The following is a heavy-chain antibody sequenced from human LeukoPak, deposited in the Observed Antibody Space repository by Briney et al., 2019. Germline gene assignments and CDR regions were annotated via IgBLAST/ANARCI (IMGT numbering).Heavy chain of an antibody. CDR1: GFTFSDAW. J-gene: IGHJ3*02. CDR2: MKSKTDGGTT. CDR3: TTSIHTTFDAFDI. V-gene: IGHV3-15*01. Sequence: GGSLRLSCAASGFTFSDAWMSWVRQAPGKGLEWVGRMKSKTDGGTTDYAAPVKGRFTISRDDSKNTLYLQMNSLKTEDTAVYYCTTSIHTTFDAFDIWGQGTMVTVSS. D-gene: IGHD4-11*01.